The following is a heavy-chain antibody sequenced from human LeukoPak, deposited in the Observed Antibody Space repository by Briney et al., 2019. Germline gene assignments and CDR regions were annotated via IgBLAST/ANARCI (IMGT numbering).Heavy chain of an antibody. CDR3: ARGGGEVGATTYYFDY. CDR2: MNPNSGNT. J-gene: IGHJ4*02. Sequence: ASVKVSCKASGYTFTSYDINWVRQATGQGLEWMGWMNPNSGNTGYAQKFQGRVTMTRNTSISTAYMELSSLRSEDTAVYYCARGGGEVGATTYYFDYWGQGTLVTVSS. V-gene: IGHV1-8*01. D-gene: IGHD1-26*01. CDR1: GYTFTSYD.